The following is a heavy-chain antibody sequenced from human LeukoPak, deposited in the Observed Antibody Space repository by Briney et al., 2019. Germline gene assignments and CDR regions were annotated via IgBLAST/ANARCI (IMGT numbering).Heavy chain of an antibody. CDR2: INHSGST. D-gene: IGHD4-23*01. V-gene: IGHV4-34*01. J-gene: IGHJ4*02. CDR3: ARVARWVDY. CDR1: GGSFSGYY. Sequence: SETLSLTCAVYGGSFSGYYWSWIRQPPGKGLEWTGEINHSGSTNYNPSLKSRVTISVDTSKNQFSLKLSSVTAADTAVYYCARVARWVDYWGQGTLVTVSS.